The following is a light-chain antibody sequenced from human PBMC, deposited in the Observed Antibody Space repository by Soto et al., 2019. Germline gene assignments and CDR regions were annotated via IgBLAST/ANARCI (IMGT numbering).Light chain of an antibody. CDR1: SSDVGGYTY. J-gene: IGLJ1*01. Sequence: QSALTQPRSVSGSPGQSVTISCTGTSSDVGGYTYVSCYQQHPGKAHKLMIYDVSKRPSWVPDRCSGSKSGNTASLTISGLQPPDQGPYNSCSYAPTDTSHHVFGTGTKLTVL. CDR3: CSYAPTDTSHHV. CDR2: DVS. V-gene: IGLV2-11*01.